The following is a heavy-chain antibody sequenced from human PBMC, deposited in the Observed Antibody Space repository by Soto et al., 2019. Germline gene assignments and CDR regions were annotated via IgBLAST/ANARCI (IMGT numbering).Heavy chain of an antibody. Sequence: QVQLQESGPGLVTPSETLSLTCTVSGGSVSSGSYYWSWIRQPPGKGLEWIVYIYYSGSTNYNPSLKSRVTISVDTSKNPFSLKLSSVTAAYTAVYYCARIPPPYYSDDFDIWGQGTMVTVSS. D-gene: IGHD3-22*01. CDR2: IYYSGST. CDR1: GGSVSSGSYY. J-gene: IGHJ3*02. CDR3: ARIPPPYYSDDFDI. V-gene: IGHV4-61*01.